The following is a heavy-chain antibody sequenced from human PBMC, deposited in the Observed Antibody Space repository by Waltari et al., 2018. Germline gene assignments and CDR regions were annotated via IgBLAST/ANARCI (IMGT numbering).Heavy chain of an antibody. J-gene: IGHJ5*02. Sequence: QVQLVQSGAEVKKPGASVKVSCKASGYTFTGYYMHWVRQAPGKGLEWVGRHKPNSGGKNYAQKFQGRVTMTRDTSISTAYMELSRLRSDDTAVYYCARVQDYGDYGVLGWFDPWGQGTLVTVSS. D-gene: IGHD4-17*01. CDR2: HKPNSGGK. CDR3: ARVQDYGDYGVLGWFDP. V-gene: IGHV1-2*06. CDR1: GYTFTGYY.